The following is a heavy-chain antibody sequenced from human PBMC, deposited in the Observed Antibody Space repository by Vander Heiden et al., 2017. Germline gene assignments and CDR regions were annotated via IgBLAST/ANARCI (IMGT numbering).Heavy chain of an antibody. CDR3: AKGLRFLEWPDGYYYGMDV. D-gene: IGHD3-3*01. CDR1: GFTFSSYA. Sequence: EVQLLESGGGLVQPGGSLRLSCAASGFTFSSYAMGWVRQAPGKGLEWVSAISGSGGSTYYADSVKGRFTISRDNSKNTLYLQMNSLRAEDTAVYYCAKGLRFLEWPDGYYYGMDVWGQGTTVTVSS. J-gene: IGHJ6*02. V-gene: IGHV3-23*01. CDR2: ISGSGGST.